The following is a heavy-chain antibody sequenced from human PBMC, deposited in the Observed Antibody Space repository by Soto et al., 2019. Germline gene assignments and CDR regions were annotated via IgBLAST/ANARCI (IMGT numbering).Heavy chain of an antibody. CDR2: ISYDGSNK. CDR1: GFTFSRYG. D-gene: IGHD4-17*01. V-gene: IGHV3-30*18. Sequence: QVQLVESGGGVVQPGRSLRLSCAASGFTFSRYGMHWVRQAPGKGLEWVAGISYDGSNKYYADSVKGRFTISRDNSTNTLYLQMNSLRAEDTAVYYCAKDYGDCVGPNWFDLLGQGTLVTVSS. CDR3: AKDYGDCVGPNWFDL. J-gene: IGHJ5*02.